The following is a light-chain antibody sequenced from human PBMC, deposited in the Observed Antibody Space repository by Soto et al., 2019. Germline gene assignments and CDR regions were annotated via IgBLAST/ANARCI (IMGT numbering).Light chain of an antibody. V-gene: IGKV1-33*01. Sequence: DIQMTQSPSSLSASVGDRVTITCQASQDINKNLIWYQQKPGKAPKLLIYDASDLETGVPSRFSGSGSGTDFTFTISSLQPEDIATYYCQQYDNLPLTFGQGTRLEI. CDR2: DAS. J-gene: IGKJ5*01. CDR3: QQYDNLPLT. CDR1: QDINKN.